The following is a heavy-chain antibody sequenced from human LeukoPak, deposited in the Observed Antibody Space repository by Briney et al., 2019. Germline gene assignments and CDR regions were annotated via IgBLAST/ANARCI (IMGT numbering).Heavy chain of an antibody. V-gene: IGHV4-31*11. J-gene: IGHJ6*02. CDR2: IYYSGST. CDR1: GGSFSNYC. D-gene: IGHD4-23*01. CDR3: ARDRTVTTVVTPSYYYYYGMDV. Sequence: SETLSLTCAVYGGSFSNYCWSWIRQHPGKGLEWIGYIYYSGSTYYNPSLKSRVTISVDTSKNQFSLKLSSVTAADTAVYYCARDRTVTTVVTPSYYYYYGMDVWGQGTTVTVSS.